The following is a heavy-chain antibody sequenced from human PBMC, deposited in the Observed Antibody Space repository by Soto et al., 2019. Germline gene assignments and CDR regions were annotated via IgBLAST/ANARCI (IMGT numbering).Heavy chain of an antibody. J-gene: IGHJ4*02. CDR2: ISAYSGNT. CDR1: GYTFTSYG. D-gene: IGHD4-17*01. Sequence: QVQLVQSEAEVKKPGASVKVSCKASGYTFTSYGISWVRQAPGQGLEWMGWISAYSGNTNYAQKLQGRVTLTTDTSTSTVFIELRSLRSGDTVVYYCARAPGYGDYEIDYWGQGTLVTVSS. V-gene: IGHV1-18*01. CDR3: ARAPGYGDYEIDY.